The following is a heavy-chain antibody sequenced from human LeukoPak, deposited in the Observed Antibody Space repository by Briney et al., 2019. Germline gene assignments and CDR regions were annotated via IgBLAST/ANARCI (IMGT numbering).Heavy chain of an antibody. CDR2: MNPNRGNT. D-gene: IGHD2-2*01. Sequence: GASVKVSCKTFGYTFTNYDINWLRPATGQGLEWMGWMNPNRGNTGYPQKFQGRVTMTRNTSISTAYMELSSLRSEDTAVYYCARPHCSSTDCHPPEWFDPWGQGTLVTVSS. CDR1: GYTFTNYD. J-gene: IGHJ5*02. V-gene: IGHV1-8*01. CDR3: ARPHCSSTDCHPPEWFDP.